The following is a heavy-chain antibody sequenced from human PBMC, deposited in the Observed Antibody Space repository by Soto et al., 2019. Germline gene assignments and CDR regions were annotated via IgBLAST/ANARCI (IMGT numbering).Heavy chain of an antibody. J-gene: IGHJ1*01. D-gene: IGHD4-17*01. CDR3: TTARRTYGAENFQH. Sequence: GGSLRLSCVASGFSFTNTWMSWVRQAAGKGLEWVGRIKSKTDDGTTNYAAPVKGRFTISSDDSKNTLYLEVNSLKPEDTAVYYCTTARRTYGAENFQHWGQGTRATVPQ. CDR1: GFSFTNTW. CDR2: IKSKTDDGTT. V-gene: IGHV3-15*01.